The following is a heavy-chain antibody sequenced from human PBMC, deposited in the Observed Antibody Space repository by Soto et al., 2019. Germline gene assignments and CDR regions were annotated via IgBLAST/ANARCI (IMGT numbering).Heavy chain of an antibody. Sequence: VQLQESGPGLVKPSGTLSLTCAVSGGSISSSNWWSWVRQPPGKGLEWVSAISGSGGSTYYADSVKGRFTISRDNSKNTLYLQMNSLRAEDTAVYYCAKEIVGATTSWGQGTLVTVSS. V-gene: IGHV3-23*01. CDR1: GGSISSSN. J-gene: IGHJ5*02. D-gene: IGHD1-26*01. CDR3: AKEIVGATTS. CDR2: ISGSGGST.